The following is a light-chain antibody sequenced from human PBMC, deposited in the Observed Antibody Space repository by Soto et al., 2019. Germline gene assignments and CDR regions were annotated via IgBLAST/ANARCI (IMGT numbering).Light chain of an antibody. Sequence: SYELTQPPSVSVAPGKTARITCGGNNSGSKSVHWYQQKPGQAPVLVIYYDSDRTSGIPERFSGSNSGNTATLTISRVEAGDEADYYCQVWDSSSDHPLVVFGGGTKVTVL. CDR3: QVWDSSSDHPLVV. J-gene: IGLJ2*01. CDR2: YDS. V-gene: IGLV3-21*04. CDR1: NSGSKS.